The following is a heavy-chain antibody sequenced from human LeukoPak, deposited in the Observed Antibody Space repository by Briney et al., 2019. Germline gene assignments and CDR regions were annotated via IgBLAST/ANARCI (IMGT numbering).Heavy chain of an antibody. Sequence: PSETLSLTCTVSGGSISSYYWSWIRQPPGKGLEWIGYIYYSGSTNYNPSLKSRVTISVDTSKDQFSLKLSSVTTADTAMYYCARVSGYDWESFYDYWGQGTLVTVSS. V-gene: IGHV4-59*01. J-gene: IGHJ4*02. D-gene: IGHD5-12*01. CDR1: GGSISSYY. CDR2: IYYSGST. CDR3: ARVSGYDWESFYDY.